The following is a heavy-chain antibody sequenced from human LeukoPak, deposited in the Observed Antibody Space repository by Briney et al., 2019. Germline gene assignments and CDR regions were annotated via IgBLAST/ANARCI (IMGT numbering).Heavy chain of an antibody. V-gene: IGHV3-20*04. J-gene: IGHJ4*02. D-gene: IGHD6-6*01. CDR3: ARAFRYSSSSRTFDY. Sequence: GGSLRLSCAASGFPFDDYGMSWVRQAPGKGLEWVSDITWSGGSTGYADSVKGRFTISRDSARDSLYLQMNSLRAEDTAIYYCARAFRYSSSSRTFDYWGQGTLVTVSS. CDR2: ITWSGGST. CDR1: GFPFDDYG.